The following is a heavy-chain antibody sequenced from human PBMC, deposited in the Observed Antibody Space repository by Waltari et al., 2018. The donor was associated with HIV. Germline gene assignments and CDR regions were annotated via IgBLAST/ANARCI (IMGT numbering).Heavy chain of an antibody. D-gene: IGHD3-22*01. CDR2: IYYSGST. CDR3: ARHLMPYDSSGGGAFDI. CDR1: GCTISPYY. J-gene: IGHJ3*02. Sequence: VQLQEPGPGLVKPSEPLSLPLRVSGCTISPYYCCRIRPPPGKGLGWIGYIYYSGSTNYNPSLKSRVTISVDTSKNQFSLKLSSVTAADTAVYYCARHLMPYDSSGGGAFDIWGQGTMVTVSS. V-gene: IGHV4-59*08.